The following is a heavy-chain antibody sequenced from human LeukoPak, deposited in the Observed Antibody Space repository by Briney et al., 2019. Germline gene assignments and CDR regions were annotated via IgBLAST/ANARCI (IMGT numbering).Heavy chain of an antibody. D-gene: IGHD3-3*01. CDR1: GYTFINYY. Sequence: GASVKVSCKASGYTFINYYIHWVRQAPGQGLEWIGIINPSAGTKSYAQKFQGRVTMTEDTSTDTAYMELSSLRSEDTAVYYCATNRQIMILGVVIMPAFDIWGQGTMVTVSS. CDR2: INPSAGTK. J-gene: IGHJ3*02. CDR3: ATNRQIMILGVVIMPAFDI. V-gene: IGHV1-46*01.